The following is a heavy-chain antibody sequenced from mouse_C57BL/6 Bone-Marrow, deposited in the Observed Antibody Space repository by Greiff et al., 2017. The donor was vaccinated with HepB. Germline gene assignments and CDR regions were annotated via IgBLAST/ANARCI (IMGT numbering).Heavy chain of an antibody. CDR1: GYSITSGYY. CDR3: ARDHYDYDLFAY. Sequence: EVKLMESGPGLVKPSQSLSLTCSVTGYSITSGYYWNWIRQFPGNNLEWMGYISYDGSNNYNPSLKNRISITRDTSKNQFFLKLNSVTTEDTATYYCARDHYDYDLFAYWGQGTLVTVSA. D-gene: IGHD2-4*01. J-gene: IGHJ3*01. CDR2: ISYDGSN. V-gene: IGHV3-6*01.